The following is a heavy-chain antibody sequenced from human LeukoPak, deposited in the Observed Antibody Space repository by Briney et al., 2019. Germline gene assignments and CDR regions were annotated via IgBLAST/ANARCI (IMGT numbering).Heavy chain of an antibody. Sequence: EASLKLSCKASGYTFTGYYMHWVRQAPGQGLEWMGWINPNSGSTNYAQMLKGRVTMTRDTSINSSYLEMSRLRSEDMAVYYCARQGYDLWGAYYFECWGQGAPV. V-gene: IGHV1-2*02. CDR1: GYTFTGYY. CDR2: INPNSGST. J-gene: IGHJ4*02. CDR3: ARQGYDLWGAYYFEC. D-gene: IGHD3-3*01.